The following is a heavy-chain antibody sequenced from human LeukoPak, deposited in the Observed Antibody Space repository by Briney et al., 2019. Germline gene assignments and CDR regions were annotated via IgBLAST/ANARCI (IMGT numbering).Heavy chain of an antibody. CDR2: INPNSGGT. V-gene: IGHV1-2*02. CDR1: GYTFTSYY. CDR3: ARVRGALGYFDY. D-gene: IGHD6-6*01. Sequence: ASVKVSCKASGYTFTSYYMHWVRQAPGQGLEWMGWINPNSGGTNYAQKFQGRVTMTRDTSISTAYMELSRLRSDDTAVYYCARVRGALGYFDYWGQGTLVTVSS. J-gene: IGHJ4*02.